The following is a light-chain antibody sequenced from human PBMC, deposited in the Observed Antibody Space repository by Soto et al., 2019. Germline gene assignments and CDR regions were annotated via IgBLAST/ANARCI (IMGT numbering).Light chain of an antibody. Sequence: EIVLTQSPATLSLSPGERATLSCRASESVSSYLAWYQQKPGQAPRLLIYDTSKRATGIPARFSGSGSGTDFTLTISSLEPEDFAVYYCQQRTNWPRSFTFGPGTKVDIK. CDR1: ESVSSY. J-gene: IGKJ3*01. V-gene: IGKV3-11*01. CDR2: DTS. CDR3: QQRTNWPRSFT.